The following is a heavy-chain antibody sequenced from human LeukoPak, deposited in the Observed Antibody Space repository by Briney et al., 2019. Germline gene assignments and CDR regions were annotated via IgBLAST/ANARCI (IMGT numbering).Heavy chain of an antibody. V-gene: IGHV3-43*01. CDR2: INWNGDTT. CDR3: ARDVGCSSVTCYLDS. J-gene: IGHJ4*02. CDR1: GFTFEAYT. D-gene: IGHD2-2*01. Sequence: GGSLRLSCAASGFTFEAYTMHWVRQAPGKGLEWVSLINWNGDTTYYSDSVRGRSSISRDNSKHSLYLQMNSLRTEDTAFYYCARDVGCSSVTCYLDSWGQGTQVTVSS.